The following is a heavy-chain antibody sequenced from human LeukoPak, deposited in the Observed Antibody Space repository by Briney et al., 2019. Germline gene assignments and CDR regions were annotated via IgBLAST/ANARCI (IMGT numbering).Heavy chain of an antibody. CDR1: GGSFSGYY. V-gene: IGHV4-34*01. CDR3: ARGRGSRAAAGNKFGY. D-gene: IGHD6-13*01. Sequence: SETLSLTCAVYGGSFSGYYWSWIRQPPGKGLEWIGEINHSGSTNYNPSLKSRVTMSVDTSKNQFSLKLSSVTAADTAVYYCARGRGSRAAAGNKFGYWGQGTLVTVSS. J-gene: IGHJ4*02. CDR2: INHSGST.